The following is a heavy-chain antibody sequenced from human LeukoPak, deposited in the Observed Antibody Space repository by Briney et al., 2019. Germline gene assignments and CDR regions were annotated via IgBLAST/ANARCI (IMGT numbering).Heavy chain of an antibody. CDR1: GFTVGSSY. CDR2: VYSGGKT. J-gene: IGHJ4*02. Sequence: GGSLRLSCAATGFTVGSSYMSWVRQAPGKGLEWVSVVYSGGKTYYADSVKGRFSISRDNSKNMVYLQMNSLRAEDTAVYYCARYSDRGEWYPSYWGQGTLVTVSS. CDR3: ARYSDRGEWYPSY. V-gene: IGHV3-66*01. D-gene: IGHD3-3*01.